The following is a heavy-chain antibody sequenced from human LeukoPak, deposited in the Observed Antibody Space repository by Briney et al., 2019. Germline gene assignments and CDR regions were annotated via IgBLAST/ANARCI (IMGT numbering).Heavy chain of an antibody. Sequence: GGSLRLSCAASGFTFSSYGMHWVRQAPGKGLEGVAFIRYDGSNKYYADSVKGRFTISRDNSKNTLYLQMNSLRAEDTAVYYRAKMFYELGAGYYYYYMDVWGKGTTVTVSS. J-gene: IGHJ6*03. CDR3: AKMFYELGAGYYYYYMDV. V-gene: IGHV3-30*02. CDR2: IRYDGSNK. D-gene: IGHD7-27*01. CDR1: GFTFSSYG.